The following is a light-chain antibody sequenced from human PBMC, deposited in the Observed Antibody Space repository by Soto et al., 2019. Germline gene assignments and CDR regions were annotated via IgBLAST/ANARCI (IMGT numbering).Light chain of an antibody. CDR3: QQYDGSPPWT. CDR2: GAS. Sequence: EVVLTQSPGTLSLSPGERASLSCRASQSVGGDFLAWYQQKAGQAPRLLIYGASSRASGIPDRFSGGGSGTDFTLTISRLEPEDFAVYYCQQYDGSPPWTFGQGTKVDI. J-gene: IGKJ1*01. V-gene: IGKV3-20*01. CDR1: QSVGGDF.